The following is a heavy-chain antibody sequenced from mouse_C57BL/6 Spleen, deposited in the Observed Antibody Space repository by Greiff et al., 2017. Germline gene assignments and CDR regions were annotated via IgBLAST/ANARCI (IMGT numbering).Heavy chain of an antibody. CDR3: ARHRYGLYAMDY. D-gene: IGHD2-14*01. CDR2: IWSDGST. J-gene: IGHJ4*01. Sequence: QVQLKESGPGLVAPSQSLSITCTVSGFSLTSYGVHWVRQPPGKGLEWLVVIWSDGSTTYNSALKSRLSISKDNSKSQVFLKMNSLQTEDTDMYCCARHRYGLYAMDYWGQGTSVTVSS. CDR1: GFSLTSYG. V-gene: IGHV2-6-1*01.